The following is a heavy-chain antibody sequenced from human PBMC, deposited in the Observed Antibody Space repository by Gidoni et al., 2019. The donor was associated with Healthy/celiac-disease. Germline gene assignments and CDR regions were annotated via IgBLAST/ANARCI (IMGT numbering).Heavy chain of an antibody. D-gene: IGHD3-10*01. Sequence: QVQLVESGGGVVQPGRSLRLSCAASGFTFSSYGMHWVRQAPGKGLEWVAVIWYDGSNKYYADSVKGRFTISRDNSKNTLYLQMNSLRAEDTAVYYCATDEGGMVPSYDYWGQGTLVTVSS. CDR2: IWYDGSNK. J-gene: IGHJ4*02. CDR1: GFTFSSYG. CDR3: ATDEGGMVPSYDY. V-gene: IGHV3-33*01.